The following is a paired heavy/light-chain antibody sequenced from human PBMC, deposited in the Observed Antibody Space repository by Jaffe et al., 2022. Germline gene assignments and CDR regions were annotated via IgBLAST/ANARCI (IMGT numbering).Heavy chain of an antibody. CDR2: INTDSSTK. V-gene: IGHV3-48*03. Sequence: EVQVVESGGGLVQPGGSLRLSCAASEFTFSSYEMNWVRQAPGKGLEWVSYINTDSSTKDYADSVKGRFTISRDNARNSLFLQMTSLRADDTAVYYCARERSTSGFDYWGQGTLVTVSS. CDR3: ARERSTSGFDY. D-gene: IGHD2-2*01. CDR1: EFTFSSYE. J-gene: IGHJ4*02.
Light chain of an antibody. V-gene: IGLV2-11*01. CDR2: DVS. Sequence: QSALTQPRSVSGSPGQSVTISCTGTSSDVGAYIYVSWYQQHPGKAPKLIIYDVSQRPSGVPVRFSGSKSGNTASLTISGLQAEDEADYYCCAHAGSYSHWVFGGGTKLTVL. CDR1: SSDVGAYIY. CDR3: CAHAGSYSHWV. J-gene: IGLJ3*02.